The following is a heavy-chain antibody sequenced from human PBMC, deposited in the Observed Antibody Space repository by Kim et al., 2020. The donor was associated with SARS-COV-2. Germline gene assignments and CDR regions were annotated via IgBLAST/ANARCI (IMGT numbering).Heavy chain of an antibody. CDR3: VKITXXLTGEDY. J-gene: IGHJ4*02. V-gene: IGHV3-23*01. D-gene: IGHD7-27*01. Sequence: YSPNSXGGRXXISRDNSKNTLYLQMNSLRDXDTTVYYCVKITXXLTGEDYWGQGTLVTVSS.